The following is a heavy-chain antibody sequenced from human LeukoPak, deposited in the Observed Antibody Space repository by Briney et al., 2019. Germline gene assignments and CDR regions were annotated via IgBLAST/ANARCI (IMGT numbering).Heavy chain of an antibody. V-gene: IGHV3-23*01. CDR3: AKDRVTGFFDY. D-gene: IGHD3-10*01. CDR1: GFTFSSSW. CDR2: ISGSGGST. J-gene: IGHJ4*02. Sequence: GGSLRLSCAASGFTFSSSWMTWVRQAPGKGLEWVSAISGSGGSTYYADSVKGRFTISRDNSKNTLYLQMNSLRAEDTAVYYCAKDRVTGFFDYWGQGTLVTVSS.